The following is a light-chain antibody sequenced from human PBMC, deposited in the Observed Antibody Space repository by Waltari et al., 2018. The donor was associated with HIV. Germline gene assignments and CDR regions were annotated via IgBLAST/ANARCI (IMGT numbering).Light chain of an antibody. CDR1: SYNIGPGDH. V-gene: IGLV1-40*01. J-gene: IGLJ1*01. Sequence: QSVLTQPPSVSGAPGQRVTIYCTGSSYNIGPGDHVPWYQQLPGTAPKLLIYGNSNRPSGVPDRFSGSKSGTSASLAITGLQAEDEADYHCQSHDSSLSGYVFGTGTKVTVL. CDR2: GNS. CDR3: QSHDSSLSGYV.